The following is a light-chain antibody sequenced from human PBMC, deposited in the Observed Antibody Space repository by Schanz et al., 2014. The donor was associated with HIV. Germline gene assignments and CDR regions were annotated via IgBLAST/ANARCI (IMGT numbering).Light chain of an antibody. Sequence: DIQMTQSPSTLSASVGDRVTITCRASQSVSGYLAWYLQKPGKAPQLLIYTASILDSGVPSRFSGSGSGTEFTLTISSLQPDDFATYYCQQSYSTPGTFGQGTKLDIQ. V-gene: IGKV1-5*03. J-gene: IGKJ2*02. CDR1: QSVSGY. CDR2: TAS. CDR3: QQSYSTPGT.